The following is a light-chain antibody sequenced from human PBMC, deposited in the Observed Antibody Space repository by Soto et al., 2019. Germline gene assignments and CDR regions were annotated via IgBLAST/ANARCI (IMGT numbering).Light chain of an antibody. Sequence: EIVLTQSPGTLSLSPGERATLSCRASQSVTNSYIAWYQQKPGQAPRLLIYDASTRATGIPDRFSGSGSGTDFTLTISRLEPEDFAVFYCQQHGYPPFTFGQGTKLEI. CDR2: DAS. V-gene: IGKV3-20*01. J-gene: IGKJ2*01. CDR1: QSVTNSY. CDR3: QQHGYPPFT.